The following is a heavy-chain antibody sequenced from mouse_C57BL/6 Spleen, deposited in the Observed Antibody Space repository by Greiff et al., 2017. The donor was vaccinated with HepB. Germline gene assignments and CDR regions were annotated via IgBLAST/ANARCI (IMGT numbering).Heavy chain of an antibody. CDR1: GYTFTDYY. V-gene: IGHV1-26*01. CDR2: INPNNGGT. Sequence: VQLQQSGPELVKPGASVKISCKASGYTFTDYYMNWVKQSHGKSLEWIGDINPNNGGTSYNQKFKGKATLTVDKSSSTAYMELRSLTSEDSAGYYCARRGLTGTRSGFDYWGQGTTLTVSS. J-gene: IGHJ2*01. CDR3: ARRGLTGTRSGFDY. D-gene: IGHD4-1*01.